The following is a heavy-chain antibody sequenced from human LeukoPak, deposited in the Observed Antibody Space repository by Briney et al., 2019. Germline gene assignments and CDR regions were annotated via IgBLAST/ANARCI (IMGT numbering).Heavy chain of an antibody. J-gene: IGHJ5*02. Sequence: GGSLRLSCAASGLTFSSHAMHWVRQAPGKGLEWVAVISQDGSDRHYTDSVKGRFTISRDNSKNTLYLQMNSLRAEDTAVYYCARDGRQWLRANWFDPWGQGTLVTVSS. V-gene: IGHV3-30-3*01. CDR2: ISQDGSDR. CDR3: ARDGRQWLRANWFDP. D-gene: IGHD6-19*01. CDR1: GLTFSSHA.